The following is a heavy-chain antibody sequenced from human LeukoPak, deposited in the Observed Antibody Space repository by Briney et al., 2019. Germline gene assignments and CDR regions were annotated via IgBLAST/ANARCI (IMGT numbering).Heavy chain of an antibody. CDR2: INHSGST. V-gene: IGHV4-34*01. CDR3: ARGVRGYYAGWFDP. CDR1: GGSFSGYY. D-gene: IGHD3-3*01. Sequence: SETLSLTCAVYGGSFSGYYWSWIRQPPGKGLEWIGEINHSGSTNYNPSLKSRVTISVDTSKNQFSLKLSSVTAADTAVYYCARGVRGYYAGWFDPWGQGTLVTVSS. J-gene: IGHJ5*02.